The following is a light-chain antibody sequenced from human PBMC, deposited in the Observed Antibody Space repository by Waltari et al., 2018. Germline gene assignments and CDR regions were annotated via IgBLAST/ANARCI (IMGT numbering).Light chain of an antibody. V-gene: IGKV3-11*01. CDR3: LHRSNWPPLFT. Sequence: EIVLTQSPVTLSLSPGERATLSCRASQSVSRYLAWYQQKPGQAPRLLIYDTFSRASGIPARFSGSGSGTDFTLTISSLEPEDFAVYYCLHRSNWPPLFTFGPGTRLDLK. CDR2: DTF. J-gene: IGKJ3*01. CDR1: QSVSRY.